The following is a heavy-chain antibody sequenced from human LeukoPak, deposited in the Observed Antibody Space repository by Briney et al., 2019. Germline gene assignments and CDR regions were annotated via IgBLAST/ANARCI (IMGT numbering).Heavy chain of an antibody. Sequence: SETLSLTCAVYGGSLSGYYWRRLRQHPGKGLEWTGVLSHSGSTNYNPSLKSRVTISVDTSKNQFAPKLSAVTAADTAVYYCATETQNYYDSSGHWGQGTLVTVSS. CDR2: LSHSGST. CDR1: GGSLSGYY. V-gene: IGHV4-34*01. CDR3: ATETQNYYDSSGH. D-gene: IGHD3-22*01. J-gene: IGHJ4*02.